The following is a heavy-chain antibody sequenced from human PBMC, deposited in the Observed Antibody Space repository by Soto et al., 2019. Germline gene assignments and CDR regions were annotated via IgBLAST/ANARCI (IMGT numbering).Heavy chain of an antibody. CDR2: MYYTGIT. CDR3: VRAYCGGDCYSGYWYFDL. CDR1: GGSINSGGHY. J-gene: IGHJ2*01. Sequence: QVQLQKSGPGLVKPSQTLSLTCGVSGGSINSGGHYWSWIRQQPGKGLEWIGYMYYTGITYYNPSLKSRVSISVESSKNQFSLNLSSVTAADTAVYYCVRAYCGGDCYSGYWYFDLWGRGTLVTVSS. V-gene: IGHV4-31*11. D-gene: IGHD2-21*02.